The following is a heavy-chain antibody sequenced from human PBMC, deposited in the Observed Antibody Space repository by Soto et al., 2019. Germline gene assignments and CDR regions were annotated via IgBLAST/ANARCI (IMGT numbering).Heavy chain of an antibody. Sequence: GASVKVSCKASGGTFSSYAISWVRQAPGQGLEWMGGIIPIFGTANYAQKFQGRVTITADESTSTAYMELSSLRSEDTAVYYCARPPHYYYGMDVWGQGTTVTVSS. CDR3: ARPPHYYYGMDV. J-gene: IGHJ6*02. CDR2: IIPIFGTA. CDR1: GGTFSSYA. V-gene: IGHV1-69*13.